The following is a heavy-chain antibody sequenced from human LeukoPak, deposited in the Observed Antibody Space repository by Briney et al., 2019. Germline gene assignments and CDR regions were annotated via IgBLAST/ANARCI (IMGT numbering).Heavy chain of an antibody. CDR1: GGTFSSYA. CDR2: IIPIFGTA. V-gene: IGHV1-69*13. CDR3: ARGNLYSSSWYG. Sequence: ASVKVSCKASGGTFSSYAISWVRQAPGQGLKWMGGIIPIFGTANYAQKFQGRVTITADESTSTAYMELSSLRSEDTAVYYCARGNLYSSSWYGWGQGTLVTVSS. D-gene: IGHD6-13*01. J-gene: IGHJ4*02.